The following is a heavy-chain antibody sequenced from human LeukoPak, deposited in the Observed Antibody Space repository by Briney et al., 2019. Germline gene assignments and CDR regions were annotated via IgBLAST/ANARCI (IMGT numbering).Heavy chain of an antibody. Sequence: PGGSLRLSCAASGFTFRSYGMHWVRQAPGQGLEWITAIQYDGSKTYYADSVKGRFTISRDNAKNTLYLQMNSLRVEDTAVYYCARRGAVTGAFDSWGQGTLVAVSS. D-gene: IGHD6-19*01. J-gene: IGHJ4*02. CDR2: IQYDGSKT. V-gene: IGHV3-33*05. CDR3: ARRGAVTGAFDS. CDR1: GFTFRSYG.